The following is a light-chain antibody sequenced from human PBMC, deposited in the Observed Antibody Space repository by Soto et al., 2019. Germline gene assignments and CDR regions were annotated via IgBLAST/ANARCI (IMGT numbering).Light chain of an antibody. Sequence: QSVLTQPASVSASPGQSITISCTGTSSDVGGYKFVSWYQHHPGKAPKLMIYGVNNRPSGVSNRFSGSKSGNTASLTISGLQPEDEAHYYCLSYKSANTRVFGGGTQLTVL. CDR3: LSYKSANTRV. V-gene: IGLV2-14*01. J-gene: IGLJ3*02. CDR1: SSDVGGYKF. CDR2: GVN.